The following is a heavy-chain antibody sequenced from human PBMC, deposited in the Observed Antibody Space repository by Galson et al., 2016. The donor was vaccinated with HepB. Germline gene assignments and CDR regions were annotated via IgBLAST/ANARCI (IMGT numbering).Heavy chain of an antibody. J-gene: IGHJ3*02. Sequence: SLRLSCAASGFSCDDYAMHWVRQAPGKGLEWVSGISWNSGSIGYADSVKGRFTISRDNAKNSLYQQMNSLRAEDPALYYCAAGPDVALNVFDIWGQGTMVTVSS. V-gene: IGHV3-9*01. CDR2: ISWNSGSI. CDR1: GFSCDDYA. CDR3: AAGPDVALNVFDI. D-gene: IGHD3-16*02.